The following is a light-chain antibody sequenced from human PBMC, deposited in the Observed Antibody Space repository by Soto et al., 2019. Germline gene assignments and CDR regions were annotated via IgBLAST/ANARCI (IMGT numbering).Light chain of an antibody. CDR3: SSYTTSSTSYV. CDR1: SSDVGVYDY. V-gene: IGLV2-14*01. Sequence: SALTQPASVSGSPGQSITISCTGTSSDVGVYDYVSWYQHHPGKAPKLMIYEVSNRPSGVSNRFSGSKSGNTASLTISGLQAEDEADYYCSSYTTSSTSYVFGSGTKVTVL. CDR2: EVS. J-gene: IGLJ1*01.